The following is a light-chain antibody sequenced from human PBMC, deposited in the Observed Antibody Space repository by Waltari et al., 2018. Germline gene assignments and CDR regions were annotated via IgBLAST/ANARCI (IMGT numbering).Light chain of an antibody. CDR2: LNSGGSH. Sequence: VLTQSPSASASLASSAKPTCTLCSGYGHFAIACHQHQPEKGPRYWMQLNSGGSHSRGDGSPERYAGSSCGAGRYHSISGLQSEEEADYNCQTLGTGTYWMFGGGTKLTVL. J-gene: IGLJ3*02. V-gene: IGLV4-69*01. CDR3: QTLGTGTYWM. CDR1: SGYGHFA.